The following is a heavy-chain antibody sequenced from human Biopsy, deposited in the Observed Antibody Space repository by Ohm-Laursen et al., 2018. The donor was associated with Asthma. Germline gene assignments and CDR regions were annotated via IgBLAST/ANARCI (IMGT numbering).Heavy chain of an antibody. D-gene: IGHD3-22*01. V-gene: IGHV4-30-2*01. CDR1: GGSISSGGYS. Sequence: TLSLTCAASGGSISSGGYSWNWIRQPPGKGLEWIGYIFYSGGTYYNPCLKSRVTISVDRSTKQISLKVRSVTAADAAVYFCARGAYYEDSNGYHGAFDIWGQGAMVTVSS. J-gene: IGHJ3*02. CDR3: ARGAYYEDSNGYHGAFDI. CDR2: IFYSGGT.